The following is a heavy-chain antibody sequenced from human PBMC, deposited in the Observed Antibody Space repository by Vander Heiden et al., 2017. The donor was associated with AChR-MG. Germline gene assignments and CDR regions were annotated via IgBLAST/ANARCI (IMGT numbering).Heavy chain of an antibody. V-gene: IGHV3-30-3*01. J-gene: IGHJ3*02. CDR3: ARDYTAMDTRDAFDI. CDR1: GFTFSRYA. D-gene: IGHD5-18*01. Sequence: QVQLVESGGGVVQPGRSLRLSCAASGFTFSRYAMHWVRQAPGKGLEWVAVISYDGSNKYYADSVKGRFTISRDNSKNTLYLQMNSLRAEDTTVYYCARDYTAMDTRDAFDIWGQGTMVTVSS. CDR2: ISYDGSNK.